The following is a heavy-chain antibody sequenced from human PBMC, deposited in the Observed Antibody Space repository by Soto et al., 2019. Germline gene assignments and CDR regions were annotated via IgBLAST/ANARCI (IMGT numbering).Heavy chain of an antibody. J-gene: IGHJ6*02. Sequence: SETLSLTCTVSGGSISSHYWSWIRQPPGKGLEWIGYIYYSGSTNYNPSLKSRVTISVDTSKNQFSLKLSSVTAADTAVYYCAGRLVYDFWSPKYYYYGMDVWGQGTTVTVSS. CDR3: AGRLVYDFWSPKYYYYGMDV. D-gene: IGHD3-3*01. V-gene: IGHV4-59*11. CDR2: IYYSGST. CDR1: GGSISSHY.